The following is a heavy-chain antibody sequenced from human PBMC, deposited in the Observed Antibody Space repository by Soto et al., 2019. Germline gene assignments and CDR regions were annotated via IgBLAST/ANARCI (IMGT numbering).Heavy chain of an antibody. V-gene: IGHV1-69*01. Sequence: QVQLVQSGAEVQKPGSSVKVSCKASGGTFSSYAISWVRQAPGQGLEWMGGIIPIFGTANYAQKFQGRVTITADQPTRTAYMGLSSLRSEDTAVYYCARGPPPRKAVTTYFDYWGQGTLVTVSS. D-gene: IGHD4-17*01. CDR2: IIPIFGTA. CDR1: GGTFSSYA. CDR3: ARGPPPRKAVTTYFDY. J-gene: IGHJ4*02.